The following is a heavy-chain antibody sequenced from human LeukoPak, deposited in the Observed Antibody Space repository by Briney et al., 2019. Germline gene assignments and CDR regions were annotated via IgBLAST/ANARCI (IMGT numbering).Heavy chain of an antibody. J-gene: IGHJ3*02. D-gene: IGHD6-13*01. CDR2: INHSGST. V-gene: IGHV4-34*01. Sequence: PSETLSLTCAVYGGSFSGYYWSWIRQPPGKGLEWIGEINHSGSTNYNPSLKSRVTISVDTSKNQFSLKLSSVTAADTAVYYCARRGTQAGTLPEDAFDTWGQGTMVTVSS. CDR3: ARRGTQAGTLPEDAFDT. CDR1: GGSFSGYY.